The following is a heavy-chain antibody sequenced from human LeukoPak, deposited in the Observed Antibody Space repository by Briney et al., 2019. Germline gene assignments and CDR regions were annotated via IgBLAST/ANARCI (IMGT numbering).Heavy chain of an antibody. V-gene: IGHV4-39*07. Sequence: SETLSLTCSVSGGSISSSSYYWGWIRQPPGKGLEWIGSISYTGSTSYNPSLKSRVSISVDTSKNQFSLKLSSVTAADTAVYYCARHGVTIFGVLSKRRGWFDHWGQGTLVSVSS. J-gene: IGHJ5*02. D-gene: IGHD3-3*01. CDR3: ARHGVTIFGVLSKRRGWFDH. CDR2: ISYTGST. CDR1: GGSISSSSYY.